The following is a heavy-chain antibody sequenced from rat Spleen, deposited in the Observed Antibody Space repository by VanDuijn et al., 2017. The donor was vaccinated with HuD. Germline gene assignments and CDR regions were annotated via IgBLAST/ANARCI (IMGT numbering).Heavy chain of an antibody. V-gene: IGHV5-27*01. CDR3: TSHGARISRFAY. CDR1: GFSFSNYY. CDR2: ISPGGGST. D-gene: IGHD2-7*01. Sequence: EVQLVESGGGLVQPERSLKLSCAASGFSFSNYYMAWVRQAPTKGLEWVAYISPGGGSTYYRDSVKGRFAISRDKAKSTLSLQMDSLRSEDTATYYCTSHGARISRFAYWGQGTLVTVSS. J-gene: IGHJ3*01.